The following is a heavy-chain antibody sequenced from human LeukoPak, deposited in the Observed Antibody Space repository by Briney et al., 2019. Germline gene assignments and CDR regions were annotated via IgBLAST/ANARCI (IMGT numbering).Heavy chain of an antibody. D-gene: IGHD2-21*02. CDR2: ISSSSTYI. V-gene: IGHV3-21*01. J-gene: IGHJ4*02. CDR3: ARWGGDGDCHDY. CDR1: GVTFSSYS. Sequence: PGGSLRLSCAVSGVTFSSYSMNWVRQAPGRGLEWVSSISSSSTYIHYADSVKGRFTISRDNAKNSLYLQMNSLRAEDTAVYYCARWGGDGDCHDYWGQGTLVTVSS.